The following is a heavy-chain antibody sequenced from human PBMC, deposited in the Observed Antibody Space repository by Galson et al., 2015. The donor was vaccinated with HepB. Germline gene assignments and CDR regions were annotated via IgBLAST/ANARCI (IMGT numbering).Heavy chain of an antibody. J-gene: IGHJ4*02. CDR2: IYYSGST. V-gene: IGHV4-30-4*01. CDR3: ARVTMDTAMVTFTQDLDYYFDY. D-gene: IGHD5-18*01. CDR1: GGSISSGDYY. Sequence: LTCTVSGGSISSGDYYWSWIRQPPGKGLEWIGYIYYSGSTYYNPSLKSRVTISVDTSKNQFSLKLSSVTAADTAVYYCARVTMDTAMVTFTQDLDYYFDYWGQGTLVTVSS.